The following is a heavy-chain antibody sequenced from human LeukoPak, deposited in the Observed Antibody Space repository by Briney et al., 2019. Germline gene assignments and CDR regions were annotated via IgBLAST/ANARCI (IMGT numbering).Heavy chain of an antibody. CDR3: ARERAYCGGDCYLDYYYYYGMDV. D-gene: IGHD2-21*02. Sequence: GASVKVSCKASGGTFSSYAISWVRQAPGQGLEWMGRIIPILGIANYAQKFQGRVTTTADKSTSTAYMELSSLRSEDTAVYYCARERAYCGGDCYLDYYYYYGMDVWGQGTTVTVSS. V-gene: IGHV1-69*04. CDR2: IIPILGIA. J-gene: IGHJ6*02. CDR1: GGTFSSYA.